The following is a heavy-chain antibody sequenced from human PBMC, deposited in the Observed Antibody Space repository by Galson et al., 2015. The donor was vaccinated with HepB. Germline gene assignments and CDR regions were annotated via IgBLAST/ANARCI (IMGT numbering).Heavy chain of an antibody. D-gene: IGHD4-17*01. CDR1: GFTVSSNY. J-gene: IGHJ6*02. Sequence: SLRLSCAASGFTVSSNYMSWVRQAPGKGLEWVSVIYSGGSTYYADSVKGRFTISRDNSKNTLYLQMNSLRAEDTAVYYCAKDGQDYGYYYYYGMDVWGQGTTVTVSS. V-gene: IGHV3-66*02. CDR2: IYSGGST. CDR3: AKDGQDYGYYYYYGMDV.